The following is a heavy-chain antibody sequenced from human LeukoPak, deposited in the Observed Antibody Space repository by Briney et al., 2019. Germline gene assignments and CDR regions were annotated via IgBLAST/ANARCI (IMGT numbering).Heavy chain of an antibody. CDR2: IYYSGST. Sequence: SETLSLTCTVSGGSISSYYWSWIRQPPGKGLEWIGYIYYSGSTNYNPSLKSRVTISVDTSKNQFSLKLSSVTAADTAVYYCARGRYSSSFPTAFDIWGQGTMVTVSS. CDR3: ARGRYSSSFPTAFDI. CDR1: GGSISSYY. D-gene: IGHD6-6*01. V-gene: IGHV4-59*01. J-gene: IGHJ3*02.